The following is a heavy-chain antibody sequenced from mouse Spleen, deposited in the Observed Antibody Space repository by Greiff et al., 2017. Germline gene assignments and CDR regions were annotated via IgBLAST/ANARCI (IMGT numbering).Heavy chain of an antibody. D-gene: IGHD3-1*01. CDR1: GFNIKDYY. Sequence: EVMLVESGAELVRPGASVKLSCTASGFNIKDYYMHWVKQRPEQGLEWIGRIDPEDGDTEYAPKFQGKATMTADTSSNTAYLQLSSLTSEDTAVYYCTTLTGNSSGYVGWFAYWGQGTLVTVSA. CDR3: TTLTGNSSGYVGWFAY. CDR2: IDPEDGDT. J-gene: IGHJ3*01. V-gene: IGHV14-1*01.